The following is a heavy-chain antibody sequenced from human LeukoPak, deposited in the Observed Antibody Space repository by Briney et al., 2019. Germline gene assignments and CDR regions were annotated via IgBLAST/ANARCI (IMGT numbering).Heavy chain of an antibody. CDR1: GFTFSSYS. V-gene: IGHV3-21*01. CDR3: ATGGPEGRKYSSSFPLDP. D-gene: IGHD6-13*01. J-gene: IGHJ5*02. CDR2: ISSSSSYI. Sequence: GGSLRLSCAASGFTFSSYSMNWVRQAPGKGLEWVSSISSSSSYIYYADSVKGRFTIPRDNAKNSLYLQMNSLRAEDTAVYYCATGGPEGRKYSSSFPLDPWGQGTLVTVSS.